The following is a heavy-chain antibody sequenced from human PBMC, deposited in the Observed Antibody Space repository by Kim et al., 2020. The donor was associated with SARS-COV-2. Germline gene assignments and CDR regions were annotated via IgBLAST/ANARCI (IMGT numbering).Heavy chain of an antibody. V-gene: IGHV4-39*07. J-gene: IGHJ4*02. D-gene: IGHD4-4*01. Sequence: SETLSLTCIVSGDSVTKTNYYWGWIRQPPGKGLEWIGNIYYNGGTYYNPSLESRVSISVDTSKNQFSPKMASVTAADTAVYYCASVAYSRFDYWGQGALVTVSS. CDR2: IYYNGGT. CDR1: GDSVTKTNYY. CDR3: ASVAYSRFDY.